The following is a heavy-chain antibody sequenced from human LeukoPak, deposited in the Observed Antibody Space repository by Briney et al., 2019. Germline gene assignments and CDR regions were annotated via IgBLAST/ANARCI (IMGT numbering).Heavy chain of an antibody. Sequence: GGSLRLSCSASGFTFSSYAMSWVRQAPGKGLEWVSAISGSGGSTYYADSVKGRFTISRDNSKNALYLQMNSLRAEDTAVYYCAKDLLTTGYSYGYGAFDIWGQGTMVTVSS. V-gene: IGHV3-23*01. CDR1: GFTFSSYA. J-gene: IGHJ3*02. CDR3: AKDLLTTGYSYGYGAFDI. D-gene: IGHD5-18*01. CDR2: ISGSGGST.